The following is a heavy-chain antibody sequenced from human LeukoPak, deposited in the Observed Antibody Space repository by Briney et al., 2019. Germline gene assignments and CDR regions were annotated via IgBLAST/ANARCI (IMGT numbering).Heavy chain of an antibody. CDR1: GFSFSSYW. Sequence: QPGGSLRLSCAASGFSFSSYWMSWVRQPPGEVLEWVAIIKEDGSEKNYVDSVKGRFTISRDNAKSSVYLQMNSLRAEDTAMYYCAKDTWLVAVVQVFDYWGQGILVTVSS. CDR3: AKDTWLVAVVQVFDY. J-gene: IGHJ4*02. V-gene: IGHV3-7*03. D-gene: IGHD6-19*01. CDR2: IKEDGSEK.